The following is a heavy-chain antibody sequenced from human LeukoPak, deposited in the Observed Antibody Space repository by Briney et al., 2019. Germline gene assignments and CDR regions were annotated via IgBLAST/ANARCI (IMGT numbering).Heavy chain of an antibody. CDR2: INPNSGVT. V-gene: IGHV1-2*02. D-gene: IGHD6-19*01. J-gene: IGHJ4*02. Sequence: ASVKVSCKASGYTXTGYYLHWVRQAPGQGLEWMGWINPNSGVTNYAQNFQGRVTMTRDTSISTGYMVLSRLRSDDTALYYCARAVAGIDYWGQGTLVTVSS. CDR3: ARAVAGIDY. CDR1: GYTXTGYY.